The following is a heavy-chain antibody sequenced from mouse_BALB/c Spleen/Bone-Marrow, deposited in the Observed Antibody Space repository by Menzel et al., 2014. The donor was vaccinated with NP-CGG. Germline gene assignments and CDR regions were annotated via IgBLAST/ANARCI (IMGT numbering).Heavy chain of an antibody. CDR1: GFAFSRYD. CDR3: ARHDYYGNPFAY. D-gene: IGHD2-1*01. Sequence: EVQLVESGGGLVKPGGSLKLSCAASGFAFSRYDMSWVRQTPEKRLEWVAYISSGGGSTYYPDTVKGRFTISRYNAKNTLYLQMSSLKSEDTAMYYCARHDYYGNPFAYWGQGTLVTVSA. J-gene: IGHJ3*01. CDR2: ISSGGGST. V-gene: IGHV5-12-1*01.